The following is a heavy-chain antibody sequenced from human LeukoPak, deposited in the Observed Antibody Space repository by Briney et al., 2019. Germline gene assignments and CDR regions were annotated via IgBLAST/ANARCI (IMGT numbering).Heavy chain of an antibody. J-gene: IGHJ4*02. D-gene: IGHD1-26*01. Sequence: GGSLRLSCAASGFIFSTYGMHWVRQAPGKGLEWVAVISNDGSNKYYADFVKGRFTISRDNSKNTLSLQMSSLRGDDTAVYYCAKDGRAAGASLYYFDYWGQGTLVTVSS. CDR1: GFIFSTYG. V-gene: IGHV3-30*18. CDR2: ISNDGSNK. CDR3: AKDGRAAGASLYYFDY.